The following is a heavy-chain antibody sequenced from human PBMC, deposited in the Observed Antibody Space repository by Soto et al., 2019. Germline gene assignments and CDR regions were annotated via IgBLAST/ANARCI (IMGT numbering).Heavy chain of an antibody. J-gene: IGHJ6*03. V-gene: IGHV3-30*18. CDR3: AKDPAYSNKYYYYMDV. D-gene: IGHD6-13*01. CDR1: GFTCSSYG. Sequence: QVQLVESGGGVVQPGRSLRLSCASSGFTCSSYGMHWVRQAPGKVLEWVAVISYDGSNKYYADSVKGRFTISRDNSKNTLYLQMNSLRAEDTAVYYCAKDPAYSNKYYYYMDVWGKGTTVTVSS. CDR2: ISYDGSNK.